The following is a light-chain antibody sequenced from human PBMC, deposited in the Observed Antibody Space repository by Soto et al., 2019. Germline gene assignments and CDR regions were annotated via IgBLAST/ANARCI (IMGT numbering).Light chain of an antibody. CDR1: QDISNY. CDR2: AAS. J-gene: IGKJ3*01. CDR3: QKYNGAPPET. V-gene: IGKV1-27*01. Sequence: DIQMTQSPSSLSATVGDRVTITCRASQDISNYLAWHQQKPGKVPKLLIYAASTWQPGVPSRFSGSGSGTDFTLTISSLQPEDVATYYYQKYNGAPPETFGPGTKVAIK.